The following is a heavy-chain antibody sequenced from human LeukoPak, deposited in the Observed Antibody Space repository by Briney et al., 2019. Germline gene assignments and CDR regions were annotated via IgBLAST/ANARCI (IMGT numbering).Heavy chain of an antibody. Sequence: ASVKVSCKASGGTFSSYAISWVRQAPGQGLEWMGWINTNTGNPTYAQGFTGRFVFSLDTSVSTAYLQISSLKAEDTAVYYCAREVTIFGVVTADWFDPWGQGTLVTVSS. D-gene: IGHD3-3*01. V-gene: IGHV7-4-1*02. J-gene: IGHJ5*02. CDR3: AREVTIFGVVTADWFDP. CDR1: GGTFSSYA. CDR2: INTNTGNP.